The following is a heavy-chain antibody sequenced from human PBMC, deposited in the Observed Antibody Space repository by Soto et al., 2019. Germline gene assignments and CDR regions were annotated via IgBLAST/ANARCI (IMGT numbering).Heavy chain of an antibody. CDR3: ASLHSNSQLDF. CDR2: ISSDNNYI. J-gene: IGHJ4*02. CDR1: GISFSDYY. V-gene: IGHV3-11*06. D-gene: IGHD6-6*01. Sequence: QVQLVESGGGLVKPGGSLRLSCAASGISFSDYYMSWIRLAPGEGLEWVSYISSDNNYINYADSVKGRFTISRDNAKNSVYLQMNRLRAEDTALYYCASLHSNSQLDFWGQGTLVTVSS.